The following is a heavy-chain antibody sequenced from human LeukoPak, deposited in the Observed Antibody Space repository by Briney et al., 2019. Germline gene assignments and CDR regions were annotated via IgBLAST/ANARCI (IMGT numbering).Heavy chain of an antibody. CDR2: IDSGGST. D-gene: IGHD4-17*01. Sequence: PEGSLRLSCAASGITVSSHYMTWVRQAPGKGLEWVSVIDSGGSTNSADSVKGRFSVSRDNSKNTLYLQMNSLRVEDTAVYYCARTYGDYDYYYGMDVWGQGTTVTVSS. CDR1: GITVSSHY. J-gene: IGHJ6*01. CDR3: ARTYGDYDYYYGMDV. V-gene: IGHV3-66*01.